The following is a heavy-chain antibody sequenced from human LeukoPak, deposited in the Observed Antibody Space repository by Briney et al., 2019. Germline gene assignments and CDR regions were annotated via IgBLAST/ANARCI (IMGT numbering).Heavy chain of an antibody. D-gene: IGHD3-22*01. CDR2: IYTSGST. Sequence: IPSQTLSLTCTVSGGSISSGSYYWSWIRQPAGKGLEWIGRIYTSGSTNYNPSLKSRVTISVDTSKNQFSLKLSSVTAADTAVYYCARCYYDSSGYYYDAFDIWGQGTMVTVSS. CDR1: GGSISSGSYY. V-gene: IGHV4-61*02. J-gene: IGHJ3*02. CDR3: ARCYYDSSGYYYDAFDI.